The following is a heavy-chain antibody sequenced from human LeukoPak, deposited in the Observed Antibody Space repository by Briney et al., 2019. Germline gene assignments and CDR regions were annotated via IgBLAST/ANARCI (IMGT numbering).Heavy chain of an antibody. CDR2: IYGGGTNT. Sequence: GGSLRLSCEGSGFTFSDAWMNWVRQAPGKGLEWVSTIYGGGTNTFYADSVKGRFTISRDDSKNMQFLEMDSLRPEDTAVYFCAKRITEAAGIYFDSWGQGTLVTVSS. J-gene: IGHJ4*02. D-gene: IGHD6-19*01. CDR1: GFTFSDAW. CDR3: AKRITEAAGIYFDS. V-gene: IGHV3-23*01.